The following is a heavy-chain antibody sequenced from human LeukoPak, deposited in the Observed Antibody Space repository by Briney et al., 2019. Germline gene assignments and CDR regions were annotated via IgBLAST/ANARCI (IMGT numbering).Heavy chain of an antibody. CDR1: GFTFDDYG. Sequence: GGSLRLSCAASGFTFDDYGMSWGRQPPGKGLEWVSGINWNGGSTGYADSVNGRFTISRDNAKNSLYLQMNSLRAEDTAVYYCARDWGDSSGYLLDYWGQGTLVTVSS. J-gene: IGHJ4*02. D-gene: IGHD3-22*01. CDR2: INWNGGST. CDR3: ARDWGDSSGYLLDY. V-gene: IGHV3-20*04.